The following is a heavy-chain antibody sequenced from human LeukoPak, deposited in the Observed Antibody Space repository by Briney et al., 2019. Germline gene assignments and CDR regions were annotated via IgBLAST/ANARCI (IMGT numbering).Heavy chain of an antibody. CDR2: ISSSGSTI. CDR3: ARGPQWLVQEYFQH. CDR1: GSTFSDYY. J-gene: IGHJ1*01. D-gene: IGHD6-19*01. Sequence: GGSLRLSCAASGSTFSDYYMSWIRQAPGKGLEWVSYISSSGSTIYYADSVKGRFTISRDNAKNSLYLQMNSLRAEDTAVYYCARGPQWLVQEYFQHWGQGTLVTVSS. V-gene: IGHV3-11*01.